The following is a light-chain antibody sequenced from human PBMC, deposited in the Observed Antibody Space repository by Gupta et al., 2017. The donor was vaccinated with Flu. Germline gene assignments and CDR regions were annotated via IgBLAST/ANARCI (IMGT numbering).Light chain of an antibody. CDR3: CSYAGSSTS. J-gene: IGLJ3*02. CDR1: SSDVGSYNL. CDR2: EGS. Sequence: QSALTSPAPASGSPGQSITISCTGTSSDVGSYNLVSWYQQHPGKAPKLMIYEGSKRPSGVSNRFSGSKSGNTASLTISGLQAEDEAYYYCCSYAGSSTSFGGGTKLTVL. V-gene: IGLV2-23*01.